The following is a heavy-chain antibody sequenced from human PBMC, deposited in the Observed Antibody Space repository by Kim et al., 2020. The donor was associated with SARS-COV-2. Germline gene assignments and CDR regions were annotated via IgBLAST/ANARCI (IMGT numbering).Heavy chain of an antibody. J-gene: IGHJ5*02. Sequence: LKSRVTISVDTSKNQFSLKLSSVTAADTAVYYCARVRYYYGSGSYARFDPWGQGTLVTVSS. V-gene: IGHV4-34*01. D-gene: IGHD3-10*01. CDR3: ARVRYYYGSGSYARFDP.